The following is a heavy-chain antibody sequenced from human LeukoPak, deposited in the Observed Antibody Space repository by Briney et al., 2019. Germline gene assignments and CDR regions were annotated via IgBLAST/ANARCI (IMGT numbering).Heavy chain of an antibody. CDR3: ARAVVVPDGDAFDI. J-gene: IGHJ3*02. Sequence: PGGSLRLSCVASGFTVSTNYMSWIRQAPGKGLEWVSVIYSGGSTYYADSAKGRFTISRDNSKNTLYLQMNSLRAEDTAVYYCARAVVVPDGDAFDIWGQGTMVTVSS. V-gene: IGHV3-66*01. CDR2: IYSGGST. CDR1: GFTVSTNY. D-gene: IGHD2-15*01.